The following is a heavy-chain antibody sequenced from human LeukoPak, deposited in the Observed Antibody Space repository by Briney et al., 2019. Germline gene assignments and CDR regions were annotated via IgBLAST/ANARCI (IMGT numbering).Heavy chain of an antibody. CDR2: INHSGSN. V-gene: IGHV4-34*01. D-gene: IGHD6-19*01. CDR1: GGSFSGYY. J-gene: IGHJ4*02. Sequence: PSETLSLTCAVYGGSFSGYYWSWIRQPPGKGLEWIGEINHSGSNNYNPSLKSRVTISVDTSKNQFSLKLSSVTAANTAVYYCARARGQWLVRSFVYWGQGTLVTVSS. CDR3: ARARGQWLVRSFVY.